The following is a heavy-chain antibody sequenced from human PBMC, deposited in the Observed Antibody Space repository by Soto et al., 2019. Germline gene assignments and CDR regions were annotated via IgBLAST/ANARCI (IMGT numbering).Heavy chain of an antibody. V-gene: IGHV1-69*01. CDR3: ARVGQHRKASYYYDMDV. CDR1: GGTFSSYS. D-gene: IGHD6-13*01. Sequence: QVQLVQSGAEVKKPGSSVKVSCKASGGTFSSYSISWVRQAPGQGLEWMGGSIPIFRTANYAQKFQGRVTITADESTSTVYRELSSLRSEDTAVYYCARVGQHRKASYYYDMDVWGQGTTVTVSS. CDR2: SIPIFRTA. J-gene: IGHJ6*01.